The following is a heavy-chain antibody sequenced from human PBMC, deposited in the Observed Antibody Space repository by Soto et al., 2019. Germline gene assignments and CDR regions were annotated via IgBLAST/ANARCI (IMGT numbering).Heavy chain of an antibody. J-gene: IGHJ6*02. Sequence: QVQLVQSGVEVKRPGASVKVSCKASGGSFTSLIVTWVRQTPGQGLEWMGRIIPVLNVDYYALKFQDRVTNTADKYTNTVYMELSGLRYEDTAVDYCAKAPYPGSATPSDYGMDVWGLGTTVTVSS. CDR1: GGSFTSLI. D-gene: IGHD2-15*01. V-gene: IGHV1-69*02. CDR3: AKAPYPGSATPSDYGMDV. CDR2: IIPVLNVD.